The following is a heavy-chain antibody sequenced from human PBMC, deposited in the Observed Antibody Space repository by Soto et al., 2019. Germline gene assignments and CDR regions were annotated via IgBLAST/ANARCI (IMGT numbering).Heavy chain of an antibody. CDR1: GLAFGNYA. J-gene: IGHJ6*02. CDR2: VSTNGRST. Sequence: GGSLRLSCGASGLAFGNYAMNWVRQVPGRGLEWVAGVSTNGRSTYYADSVRGRFTISRDNSKITVYLQMNSLRAEDTAVYYCAKDRAFNYFYGMDVWGQGTTVTVSS. V-gene: IGHV3-23*01. D-gene: IGHD3-10*01. CDR3: AKDRAFNYFYGMDV.